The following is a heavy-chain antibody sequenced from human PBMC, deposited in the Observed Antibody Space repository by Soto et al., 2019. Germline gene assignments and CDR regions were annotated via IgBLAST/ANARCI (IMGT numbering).Heavy chain of an antibody. D-gene: IGHD2-15*01. CDR2: IYYSGST. CDR3: ARDCSGGSCYPLNGYYYYGMDV. CDR1: TGSISSGAYY. Sequence: PSETLSLTCPLSTGSISSGAYYWSRIRQPPGKGLDWIGYIYYSGSTYYNPSLKSRVTISVDTSKYPFSLKLSSVTAADTAVYYCARDCSGGSCYPLNGYYYYGMDVWGQGTTVTVSS. V-gene: IGHV4-30-4*01. J-gene: IGHJ6*02.